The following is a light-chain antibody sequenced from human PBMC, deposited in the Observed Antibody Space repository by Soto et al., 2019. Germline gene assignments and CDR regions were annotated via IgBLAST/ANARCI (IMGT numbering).Light chain of an antibody. V-gene: IGKV3-20*01. Sequence: IVLTLSPGTLSLYPWGRATLSCMASQSVSSSYLAGYQQKPGQAPRLLIYGASSRATGIPDRFSGSGSGTDFTLTISRLEPEDFAVYYCQQYGSSPWTVAQGTKVDIK. CDR1: QSVSSSY. J-gene: IGKJ1*01. CDR3: QQYGSSPWT. CDR2: GAS.